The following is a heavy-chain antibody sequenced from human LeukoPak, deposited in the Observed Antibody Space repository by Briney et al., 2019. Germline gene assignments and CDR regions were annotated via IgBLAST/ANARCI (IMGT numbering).Heavy chain of an antibody. Sequence: SETLSLTCNVSRGSMSFYYWNWIRQPAGKGLEWIGRIDTSRQTSYNPSLKNRVTISVDKSKNQVSLELRSVTVADTAVYYCARDDPPIESGSYLGVWYFDLWGRGTLVTISS. D-gene: IGHD1-26*01. CDR1: RGSMSFYY. J-gene: IGHJ2*01. CDR3: ARDDPPIESGSYLGVWYFDL. V-gene: IGHV4-4*07. CDR2: IDTSRQT.